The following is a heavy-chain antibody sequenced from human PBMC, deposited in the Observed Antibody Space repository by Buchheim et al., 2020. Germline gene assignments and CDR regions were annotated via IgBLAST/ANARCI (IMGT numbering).Heavy chain of an antibody. D-gene: IGHD3-16*01. V-gene: IGHV3-23*01. J-gene: IGHJ4*02. CDR2: ISGSGTGYST. Sequence: DVQLLESGGGLVQPGGSLRLSCAASGFDFSIYTMSWVRRAPGKGLECVSGISGSGTGYSTVYSDSVKGRFTISRDNSKSTLYLQMNSLRAEDTAVYYCVKDFGRDRGLPGHWGQGTL. CDR1: GFDFSIYT. CDR3: VKDFGRDRGLPGH.